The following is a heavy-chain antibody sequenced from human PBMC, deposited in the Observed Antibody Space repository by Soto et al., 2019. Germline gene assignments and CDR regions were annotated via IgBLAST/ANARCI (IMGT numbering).Heavy chain of an antibody. CDR2: IIPIFGTA. Sequence: SVKVSCKASGGTFSSYAISWVRQAPGQGLEWMGGIIPIFGTANYAQKFQGRVTITADESTSTAYMELSSLRSEDTAVYYCARKGYCSGGSCYDYYFDYWGQGTLVTVSS. D-gene: IGHD2-15*01. V-gene: IGHV1-69*13. CDR3: ARKGYCSGGSCYDYYFDY. J-gene: IGHJ4*02. CDR1: GGTFSSYA.